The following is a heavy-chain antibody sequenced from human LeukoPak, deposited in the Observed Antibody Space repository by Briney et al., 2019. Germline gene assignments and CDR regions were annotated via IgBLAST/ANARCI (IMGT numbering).Heavy chain of an antibody. CDR3: AKEGIAVAGNYYYGMDV. CDR1: GFTFSSYS. Sequence: GGSLRLSCAASGFTFSSYSMNWVRQAPGKGLEWVSSVSISSSYIYYADSVKGRFTISRDNAKNSLSLQMNSLRAEDTAVYYCAKEGIAVAGNYYYGMDVWGQGTTVTVSS. J-gene: IGHJ6*02. CDR2: VSISSSYI. V-gene: IGHV3-21*04. D-gene: IGHD6-19*01.